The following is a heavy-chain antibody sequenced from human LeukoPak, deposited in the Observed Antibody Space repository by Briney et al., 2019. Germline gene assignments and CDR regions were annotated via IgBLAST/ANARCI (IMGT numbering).Heavy chain of an antibody. CDR1: GGSISSGDYY. CDR3: AGIKYSSSWHNSFLDAFDI. Sequence: PSQTLSLTCTVSGGSISSGDYYWSWIRQPPGKGLEWIGYIYYSGSTYYNPSLKSRVTISVDTSKNQFSLKLSSVTAADTAVYYCAGIKYSSSWHNSFLDAFDIWGQGTMVTVSS. CDR2: IYYSGST. V-gene: IGHV4-30-4*08. D-gene: IGHD6-13*01. J-gene: IGHJ3*02.